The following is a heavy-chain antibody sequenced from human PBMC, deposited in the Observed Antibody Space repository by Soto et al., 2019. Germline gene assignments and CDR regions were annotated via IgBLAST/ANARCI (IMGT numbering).Heavy chain of an antibody. D-gene: IGHD5-12*01. J-gene: IGHJ4*02. CDR3: ARENSGYDARAPNFDY. CDR2: ISSSSSTI. V-gene: IGHV3-48*02. CDR1: GFTFSSYS. Sequence: SLRLSCAASGFTFSSYSMNWVRQAPGKGLEWVSYISSSSSTIYYADSVKGRFTISRDNAKNSLYLQMNSLRDEDTAVYYCARENSGYDARAPNFDYWGQGTLVTVSS.